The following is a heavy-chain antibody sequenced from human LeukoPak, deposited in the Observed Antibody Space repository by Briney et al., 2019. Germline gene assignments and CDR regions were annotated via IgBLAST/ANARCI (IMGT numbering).Heavy chain of an antibody. CDR2: IYHSGST. D-gene: IGHD3-10*01. CDR3: ARDFGALDY. V-gene: IGHV4-38-2*02. J-gene: IGHJ4*02. Sequence: SETLSLTCTVSGYSISSGYYWGWIRQPPGKGLEWIGSIYHSGSTYYNPSLKSRVTISVDTSKNQFSLKLSSVTAADTAVYYCARDFGALDYWGPGTLVTVSS. CDR1: GYSISSGYY.